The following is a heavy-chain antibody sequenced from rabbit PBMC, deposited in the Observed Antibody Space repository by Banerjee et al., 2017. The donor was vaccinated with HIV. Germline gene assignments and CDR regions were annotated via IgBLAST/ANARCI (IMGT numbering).Heavy chain of an antibody. J-gene: IGHJ4*01. V-gene: IGHV1S40*01. D-gene: IGHD7-1*01. Sequence: QSLEESGGDLVKPEVSLTLTCTASGFSFSSSDYMCWVRQAPGKGLEWIGCIGAGSSGITYYANWAKGRFTISKTSSTTVTLQMTSLTAADTATYFCARDSVDGAGYHFNLWGQGTLVT. CDR2: IGAGSSGIT. CDR3: ARDSVDGAGYHFNL. CDR1: GFSFSSSDY.